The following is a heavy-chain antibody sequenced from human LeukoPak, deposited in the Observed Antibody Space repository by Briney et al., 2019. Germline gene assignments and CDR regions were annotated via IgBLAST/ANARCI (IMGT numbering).Heavy chain of an antibody. CDR1: GGSFSGYY. CDR2: INHSGST. CDR3: ASSPSGMGLS. V-gene: IGHV4-34*01. J-gene: IGHJ4*02. D-gene: IGHD3-10*01. Sequence: SETLSLTCAVYGGSFSGYYWSWIRQPPGKGLEWIGEINHSGSTNYNPSLKSRVTISVDTSKNQFSLKLSSVTAADTAVYYCASSPSGMGLSWGQGTLVTVSS.